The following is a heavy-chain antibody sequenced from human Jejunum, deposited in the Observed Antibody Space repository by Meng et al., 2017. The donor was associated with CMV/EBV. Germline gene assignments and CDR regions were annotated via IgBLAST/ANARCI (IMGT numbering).Heavy chain of an antibody. J-gene: IGHJ4*02. CDR2: ITGTAGST. Sequence: GFTLSSYEMNWVRQAPGKGLEWVSAITGTAGSTFYADSVKGRFTISRDNSKNTLYLQMNSLRAEDTAVYYCAKDRSFTVRGYFDYWGQGTLVTVSS. V-gene: IGHV3-23*01. CDR3: AKDRSFTVRGYFDY. D-gene: IGHD4-11*01. CDR1: GFTLSSYE.